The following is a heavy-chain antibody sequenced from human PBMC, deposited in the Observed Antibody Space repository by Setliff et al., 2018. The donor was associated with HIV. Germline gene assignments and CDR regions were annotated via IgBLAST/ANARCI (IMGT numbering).Heavy chain of an antibody. V-gene: IGHV4-59*08. J-gene: IGHJ5*01. CDR2: ITYSGSA. Sequence: SETLSLTCTVSGGSMISYYWSWIRQPPGKGLEWIGYITYSGSAYYNPSLKSRVTISIDTSNNQISLRLSSVTAADTAVYFCARGGAVSADFDSWGQGTLVTVSS. D-gene: IGHD3-16*01. CDR3: ARGGAVSADFDS. CDR1: GGSMISYY.